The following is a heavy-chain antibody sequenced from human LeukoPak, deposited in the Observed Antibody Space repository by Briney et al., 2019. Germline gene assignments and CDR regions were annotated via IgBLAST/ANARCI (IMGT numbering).Heavy chain of an antibody. D-gene: IGHD6-6*01. Sequence: SETLSLTCTVSGGSISAYYWSWIRQPPGKGLEWIGSIYYTGSTNYNPSLKSRVTISTDTSKNHFSLMLRSVTAADTAVYYCARHYSSSPGNWFDPWGQGTLVTVSS. CDR2: IYYTGST. V-gene: IGHV4-59*01. J-gene: IGHJ5*02. CDR1: GGSISAYY. CDR3: ARHYSSSPGNWFDP.